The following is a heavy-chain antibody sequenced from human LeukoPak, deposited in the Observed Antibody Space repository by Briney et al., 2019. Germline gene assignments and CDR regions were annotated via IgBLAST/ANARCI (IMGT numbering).Heavy chain of an antibody. CDR1: GGSISSGGYY. Sequence: SETLSLTCTVSGGSISSGGYYWSWIRQHPGKGLEWIAYIYYTGSTYYNPSLKSRLTISVDRSKNQFSLRLSSMTAADTAVYYCARVPSVIDASDIWGQGTMVTVSS. J-gene: IGHJ3*02. V-gene: IGHV4-31*03. CDR3: ARVPSVIDASDI. CDR2: IYYTGST. D-gene: IGHD2-21*01.